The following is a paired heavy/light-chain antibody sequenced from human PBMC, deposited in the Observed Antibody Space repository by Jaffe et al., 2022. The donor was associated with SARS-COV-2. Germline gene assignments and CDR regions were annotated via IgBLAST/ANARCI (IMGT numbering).Light chain of an antibody. Sequence: QSVLTQPPSASGTPGQRVTISCSGSSSNIGSNTVNWYQQLPGTAPKLLIYSNNQRPSGVPDRFSGSKSGTSASLAISGLQSGDEADYYCATWDGSVNGVIFGGGTKLTVL. CDR3: ATWDGSVNGVI. CDR1: SSNIGSNT. V-gene: IGLV1-44*01. CDR2: SNN. J-gene: IGLJ2*01.
Heavy chain of an antibody. CDR1: GFTFSSYA. D-gene: IGHD1-26*01. CDR2: ISHDGSDK. J-gene: IGHJ5*02. CDR3: ARAPGASPPKTKVGGWFDP. V-gene: IGHV3-30*04. Sequence: QVQLVESGGGVVQPGGPLRLSCAASGFTFSSYAMHWVRQAPGKGLEWVAGISHDGSDKYYADSVKGRFTISRDNSKITLYLQMSSLRVEDTALYYCARAPGASPPKTKVGGWFDPWGQGTPVTVSS.